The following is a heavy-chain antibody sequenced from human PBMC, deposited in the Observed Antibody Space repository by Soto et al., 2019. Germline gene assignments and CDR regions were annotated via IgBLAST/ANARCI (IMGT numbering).Heavy chain of an antibody. J-gene: IGHJ4*02. V-gene: IGHV4-61*01. Sequence: SETLSLTCSVSGGSVSSGSYYWSWIRQPPGKGLEWIGYIYYSGSTKYNPSLKSRVTISVDTSKNQFSLKLSSVTAADTAVYYCARAGLGDGSDYWGQGTLVTVS. CDR3: ARAGLGDGSDY. D-gene: IGHD1-26*01. CDR2: IYYSGST. CDR1: GGSVSSGSYY.